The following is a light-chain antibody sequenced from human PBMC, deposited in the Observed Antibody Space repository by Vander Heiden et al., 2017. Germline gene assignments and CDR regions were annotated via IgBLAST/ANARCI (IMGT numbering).Light chain of an antibody. CDR3: QSYDSSLSGWV. CDR2: CNT. Sequence: APTLLIYCNTNRPSGVPDRFSGSKSVTSASLAITGLQAEDEAHDYCQSYDSSLSGWVFGGGTKLTVL. V-gene: IGLV1-40*01. J-gene: IGLJ3*02.